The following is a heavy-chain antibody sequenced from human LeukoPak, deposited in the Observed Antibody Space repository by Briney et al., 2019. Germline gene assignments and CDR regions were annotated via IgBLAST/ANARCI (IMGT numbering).Heavy chain of an antibody. J-gene: IGHJ4*02. CDR2: IDTDEGST. Sequence: SGGSLRLSCAASGFTFSSYWMHWVRQAPGKGLVWVSRIDTDEGSTSYADSVKGRFTISRDNAKNTLYLQMNSLKAGDTAVYYCARDGSLPDYWGQGTLVTVSS. V-gene: IGHV3-74*01. CDR3: ARDGSLPDY. CDR1: GFTFSSYW.